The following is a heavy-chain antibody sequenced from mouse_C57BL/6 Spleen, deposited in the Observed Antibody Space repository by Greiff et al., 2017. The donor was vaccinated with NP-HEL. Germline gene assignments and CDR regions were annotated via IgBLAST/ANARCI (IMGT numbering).Heavy chain of an antibody. CDR1: GYTFTSYW. Sequence: QVQLKQPGTELVKPGASVKLSCKASGYTFTSYWMHWVKQRPGQGLEWMGNINPSNGGTNYNEKFKSKATLTVDKSSSTAYMQLSSLTSEDSAVYYCARSLEPYYDAMDYWGQGTSVTVAS. CDR3: ARSLEPYYDAMDY. V-gene: IGHV1-53*01. CDR2: INPSNGGT. J-gene: IGHJ4*01.